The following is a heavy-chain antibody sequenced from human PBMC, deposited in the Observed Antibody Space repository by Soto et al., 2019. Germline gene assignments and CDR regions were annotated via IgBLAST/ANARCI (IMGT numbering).Heavy chain of an antibody. Sequence: EVQLVESGGGLVQPGRSLRLSCAASGFTFDDYAMHWVRQAPGKGLEWVSGISWNSGSIGYADSVKGRFTISRDNAKNSLYLQMNSLRAEDTALYYCAKDITCSGGSCYSFNWYFDLWGRGTLITVSS. V-gene: IGHV3-9*01. J-gene: IGHJ2*01. CDR3: AKDITCSGGSCYSFNWYFDL. CDR2: ISWNSGSI. D-gene: IGHD2-15*01. CDR1: GFTFDDYA.